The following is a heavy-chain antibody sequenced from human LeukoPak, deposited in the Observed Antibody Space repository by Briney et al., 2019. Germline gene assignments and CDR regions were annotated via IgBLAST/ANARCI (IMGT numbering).Heavy chain of an antibody. V-gene: IGHV3-21*01. CDR3: ARDLYGGANDY. CDR1: GFSVSSNY. J-gene: IGHJ4*02. D-gene: IGHD3-16*01. Sequence: GGSLRLSCAASGFSVSSNYVSWVRQAPGKGLEWVSSISSSSSYIYYADSVKGRFTISRDNAKNSLYLQMNSLRAEDTAVYYCARDLYGGANDYWGQGTLVTVSS. CDR2: ISSSSSYI.